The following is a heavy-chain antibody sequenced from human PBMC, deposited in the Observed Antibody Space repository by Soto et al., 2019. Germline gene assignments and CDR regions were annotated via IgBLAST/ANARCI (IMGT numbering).Heavy chain of an antibody. D-gene: IGHD6-19*01. CDR3: ARVGFGSTGWGGDFDY. Sequence: VQLVESGGGLVQPGGSLGLSCAASGFTFSNYNMNWVHQAPGKGLEWLSYISISSTKYYADSVKGRFTISRDNAKNSLYLQMNSLRDEDTAVYYCARVGFGSTGWGGDFDYWGQGTLVTVSS. CDR1: GFTFSNYN. J-gene: IGHJ4*02. CDR2: ISISSTK. V-gene: IGHV3-48*02.